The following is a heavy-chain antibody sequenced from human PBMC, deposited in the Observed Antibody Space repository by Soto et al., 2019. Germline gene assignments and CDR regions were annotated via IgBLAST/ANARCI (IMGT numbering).Heavy chain of an antibody. Sequence: QVQLVQSGAEVKKPGSSVKVSCKASGGTFSSYAISWVRQAPGQGLEWMGGIIPIFGTANYAQKFHGRVTITADESTSTAYMELSSLRSEDTAVYYCASVVYYYGSGSYLLNWFDPWGQGTLVTVSS. CDR2: IIPIFGTA. CDR1: GGTFSSYA. V-gene: IGHV1-69*01. D-gene: IGHD3-10*01. CDR3: ASVVYYYGSGSYLLNWFDP. J-gene: IGHJ5*02.